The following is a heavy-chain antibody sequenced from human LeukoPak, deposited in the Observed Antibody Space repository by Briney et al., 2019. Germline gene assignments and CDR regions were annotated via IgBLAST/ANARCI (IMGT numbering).Heavy chain of an antibody. CDR3: ARDSGAAGLNFDY. V-gene: IGHV3-53*01. Sequence: GGSLRLSCAASGFTVSSNYMSWVRQAPGKGLEWVSVIYSGGSTYYADSVKGRFTISRDNSKNTLYLQMNSLRAEDTAVYYCARDSGAAGLNFDYWGQGTLVTVSS. D-gene: IGHD6-13*01. CDR1: GFTVSSNY. J-gene: IGHJ4*02. CDR2: IYSGGST.